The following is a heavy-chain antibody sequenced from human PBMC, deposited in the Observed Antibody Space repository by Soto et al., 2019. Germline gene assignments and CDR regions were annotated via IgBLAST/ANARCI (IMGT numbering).Heavy chain of an antibody. CDR2: IWYDGNNK. CDR3: ARGGVHYCSGDSCLIAGDY. V-gene: IGHV3-33*01. Sequence: QVQRVESGGGVVQPGKSLRLSCAASGFTFSTYGMHGVRQAPGKGLEWVAVIWYDGNNKYHADSVKGRFTISRDNSETTLYLQMNSLRYEDTAVYYCARGGVHYCSGDSCLIAGDYWGQGTLVTVSS. CDR1: GFTFSTYG. D-gene: IGHD2-15*01. J-gene: IGHJ4*02.